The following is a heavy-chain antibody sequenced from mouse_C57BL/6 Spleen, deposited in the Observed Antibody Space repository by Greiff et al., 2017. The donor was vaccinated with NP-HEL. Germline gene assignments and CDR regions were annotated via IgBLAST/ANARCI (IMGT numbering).Heavy chain of an antibody. CDR3: ARDYYYGSSYWYFDV. V-gene: IGHV1-72*01. D-gene: IGHD1-1*01. J-gene: IGHJ1*03. Sequence: QVHVKQSGAELVKPGASVKLSCKASGYTFTSYWMHWVKQRPGRGLEWIGRIDPNSGGTKYNEKFKSKATLTVDKPSSTAYMQLSSLTSEDSAVYYCARDYYYGSSYWYFDVWGTGTTVTVSS. CDR2: IDPNSGGT. CDR1: GYTFTSYW.